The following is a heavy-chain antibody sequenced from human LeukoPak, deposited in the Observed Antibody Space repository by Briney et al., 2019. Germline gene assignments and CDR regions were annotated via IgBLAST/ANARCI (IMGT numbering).Heavy chain of an antibody. Sequence: SESLSLSCTVSGDSLTIYYLWGWIRQPAGKGVERIGRLHNSRSTNYNPSLQSRVTISVDTSKNQFSLKMTSATAADTAVYFCARDPLRSSFDPWGQGILVTVSS. CDR3: ARDPLRSSFDP. D-gene: IGHD6-13*01. V-gene: IGHV4-4*07. CDR1: GDSLTIYY. CDR2: LHNSRST. J-gene: IGHJ5*02.